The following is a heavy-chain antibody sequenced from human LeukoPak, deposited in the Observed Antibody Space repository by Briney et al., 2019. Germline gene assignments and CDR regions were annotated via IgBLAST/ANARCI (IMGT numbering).Heavy chain of an antibody. Sequence: PSETLSLTCTVSGGSISSSSYYWGWIRQPPGKGLAWIGSIYYSGSTYYNPSRKSRVTISVDTSKNQFSLKLSSVTAADTAVYYCARHLSHDYFDYWGQGTLVTVSS. CDR2: IYYSGST. V-gene: IGHV4-39*01. J-gene: IGHJ4*02. CDR3: ARHLSHDYFDY. CDR1: GGSISSSSYY. D-gene: IGHD3-3*02.